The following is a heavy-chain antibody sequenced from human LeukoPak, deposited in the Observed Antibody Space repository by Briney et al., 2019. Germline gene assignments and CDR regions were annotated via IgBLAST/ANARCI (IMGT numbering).Heavy chain of an antibody. CDR2: FDPEDGET. CDR1: GYTLTELS. V-gene: IGHV1-24*01. J-gene: IGHJ4*02. D-gene: IGHD5-12*01. Sequence: ASVKVSCKVSGYTLTELSMHWVRQAPGKGLEWMGGFDPEDGETIYAQKFQDRVTMTEDTSTDTAYMELSSLRSEDTAVYYCATDLTLYSGYFPESYWGQGTLVTVSS. CDR3: ATDLTLYSGYFPESY.